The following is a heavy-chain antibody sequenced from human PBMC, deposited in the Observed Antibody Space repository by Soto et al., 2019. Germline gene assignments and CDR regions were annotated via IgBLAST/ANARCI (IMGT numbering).Heavy chain of an antibody. D-gene: IGHD3-22*01. V-gene: IGHV3-23*01. Sequence: GGSLRLSCAASGFTFSSYAMSWVRQAPGKGLEWVSAISGSGGSTYSADSVKGRFTISRDNSKNTLYLQMNSLRAEDTAVYYCAKEGSYYESSGYVPRAEYFQHWGQGTLVTVSS. CDR1: GFTFSSYA. CDR2: ISGSGGST. J-gene: IGHJ1*01. CDR3: AKEGSYYESSGYVPRAEYFQH.